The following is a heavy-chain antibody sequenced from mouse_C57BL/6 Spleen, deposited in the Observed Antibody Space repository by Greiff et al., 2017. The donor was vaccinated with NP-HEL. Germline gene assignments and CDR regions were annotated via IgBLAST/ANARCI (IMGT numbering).Heavy chain of an antibody. J-gene: IGHJ1*03. CDR2: IRNKANGYTT. CDR3: ARSPTGTRYFDV. CDR1: GFTFTDYY. V-gene: IGHV7-3*01. D-gene: IGHD4-1*02. Sequence: EVKLVESGGGLVQPGGSLSLSCAASGFTFTDYYMSWVRQPPGKALEWLGFIRNKANGYTTEYSASVKGRFTISRDNSQSILYLQMNALRAEDSATYYCARSPTGTRYFDVWGTGTTVTVSS.